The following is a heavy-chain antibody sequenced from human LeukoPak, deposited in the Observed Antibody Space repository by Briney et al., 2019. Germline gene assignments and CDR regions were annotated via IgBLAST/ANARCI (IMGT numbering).Heavy chain of an antibody. Sequence: GGSLRLSCATSGFTFSSSWMSWVRQAPGKGLECVANIKEDGREKYYVDSVKGRFTISRDNAKNSLYLQMSSLRAEDTAVYYCAKDGVGTISDASDVWGQGTKVSVS. CDR1: GFTFSSSW. D-gene: IGHD3-3*01. CDR3: AKDGVGTISDASDV. J-gene: IGHJ3*01. V-gene: IGHV3-7*01. CDR2: IKEDGREK.